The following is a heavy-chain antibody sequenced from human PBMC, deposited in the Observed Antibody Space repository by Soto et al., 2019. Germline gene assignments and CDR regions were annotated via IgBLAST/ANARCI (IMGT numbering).Heavy chain of an antibody. Sequence: QVQLQQWGAGLLKPSETLSLTCAVYGGSFSGYYWSWIRQPPGKGLEWIGEINHSGSTNYNPSLKSRVTISVDTSKNQFSLKLSSVTAADTAVYYCARGRAVADPYYFDYWGQGTLVTVSS. J-gene: IGHJ4*02. CDR3: ARGRAVADPYYFDY. V-gene: IGHV4-34*01. D-gene: IGHD6-19*01. CDR2: INHSGST. CDR1: GGSFSGYY.